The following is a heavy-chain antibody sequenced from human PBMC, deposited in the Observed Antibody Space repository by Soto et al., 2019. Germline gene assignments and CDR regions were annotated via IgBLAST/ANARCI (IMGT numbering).Heavy chain of an antibody. J-gene: IGHJ6*03. V-gene: IGHV4-59*01. D-gene: IGHD2-2*01. CDR3: ARADRSTKDFYYYYYYMDV. Sequence: PSETLSLTCTVSGGSISSYYWSWIRQPPGKGLEWIGYIYYSGSTNYNPSLKSRVTISVDTSKNQFSLKLSSVTAADTAVYYCARADRSTKDFYYYYYYMDVWGQGTTVTVSS. CDR2: IYYSGST. CDR1: GGSISSYY.